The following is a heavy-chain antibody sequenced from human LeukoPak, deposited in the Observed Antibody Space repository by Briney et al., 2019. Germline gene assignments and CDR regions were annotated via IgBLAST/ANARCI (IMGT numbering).Heavy chain of an antibody. V-gene: IGHV3-21*06. CDR2: INTVSSYI. J-gene: IGHJ4*02. Sequence: GGSLRLSCAASGFSFSSYSLNWVRQAPGKGLEWVSSINTVSSYIYYADSLKGRFTISRDNAKNSVYLQMDSLRAEDSAVYYCARLRRNTDSSGFFYYYDYWGQGTLVTVSS. CDR3: ARLRRNTDSSGFFYYYDY. D-gene: IGHD3-22*01. CDR1: GFSFSSYS.